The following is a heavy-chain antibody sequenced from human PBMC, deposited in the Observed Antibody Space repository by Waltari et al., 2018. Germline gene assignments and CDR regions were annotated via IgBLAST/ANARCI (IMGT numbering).Heavy chain of an antibody. CDR1: GFTVRTNY. J-gene: IGHJ4*02. D-gene: IGHD3-10*01. V-gene: IGHV3-53*01. Sequence: EVQLVESGGDLIQPGGSLRLSCEASGFTVRTNYMSWVRQAPGKGLELVSVFYSGGSTYYADSVKGRFTISRDNSKNTLYLQMNSLRTEDTAVYYCARGDGVRGVIFDYWGQGTLVTVSS. CDR2: FYSGGST. CDR3: ARGDGVRGVIFDY.